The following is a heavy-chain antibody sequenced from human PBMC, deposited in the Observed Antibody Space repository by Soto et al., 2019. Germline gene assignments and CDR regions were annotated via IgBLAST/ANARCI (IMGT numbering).Heavy chain of an antibody. Sequence: AESLKLSCKGSGYSFTSFWIVWVRQMPGKGLEWMGIIYPGNSDTRYSPSFQGQVTMSADKSTSAAYLQWRSLKASDTAMYYGARTASTVSSFDYWGQGTLVTVSS. CDR2: IYPGNSDT. D-gene: IGHD6-6*01. J-gene: IGHJ4*02. CDR1: GYSFTSFW. V-gene: IGHV5-51*01. CDR3: ARTASTVSSFDY.